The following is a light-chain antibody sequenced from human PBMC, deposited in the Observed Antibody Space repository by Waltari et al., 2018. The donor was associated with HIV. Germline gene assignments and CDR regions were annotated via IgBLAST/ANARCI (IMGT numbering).Light chain of an antibody. CDR1: QSVSSY. J-gene: IGKJ4*01. CDR3: HQRSNWPLT. Sequence: EIVLTQSPATLSLSPGERATLSCRASQSVSSYFAWYQQKPGQAPRLLIYDASNRATGIPARFSGSGSGTDFTLTISSLEPEDFAVYYCHQRSNWPLTFGGGTKVEIK. V-gene: IGKV3-11*01. CDR2: DAS.